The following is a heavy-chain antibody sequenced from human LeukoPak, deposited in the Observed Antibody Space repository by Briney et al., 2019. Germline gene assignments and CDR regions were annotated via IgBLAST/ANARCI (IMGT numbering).Heavy chain of an antibody. J-gene: IGHJ5*01. Sequence: SETLSLTCTVSGASISSYYWSWIRQPAGKGLEWIGRVYSSRSTNYNPSLKSRVTMSEDTSKNQFSLKLRSVTAADTAVYYCARDPDGYNWFDSWGQGTQVTDST. D-gene: IGHD1-14*01. CDR1: GASISSYY. CDR3: ARDPDGYNWFDS. V-gene: IGHV4-4*07. CDR2: VYSSRST.